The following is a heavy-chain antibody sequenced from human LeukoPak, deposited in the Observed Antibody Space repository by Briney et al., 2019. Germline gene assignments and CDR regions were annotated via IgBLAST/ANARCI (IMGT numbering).Heavy chain of an antibody. Sequence: PGGSLRLSCAASGFTFSSYSMNWVRQAPGKGLEWVSYISSSSSTIYYADSVKGRFTISRDNAKNSLYLQMNSLRAEDTAVYYCARGEPYDAFDIWGQGTMVTVSS. J-gene: IGHJ3*02. D-gene: IGHD1-14*01. CDR3: ARGEPYDAFDI. V-gene: IGHV3-48*04. CDR2: ISSSSSTI. CDR1: GFTFSSYS.